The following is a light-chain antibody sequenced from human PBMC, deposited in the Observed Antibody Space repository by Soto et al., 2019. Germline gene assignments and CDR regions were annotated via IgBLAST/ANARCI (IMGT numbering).Light chain of an antibody. V-gene: IGKV3-15*01. Sequence: EIVMTQSPATLSVSPGERATLSCRASQSISSSLAWYQQKPGQPPRLLIQRASSRATGIPARFSGSGSGTEFTLTISSLQSEDIGVYYCQQYSHWYSFGQGTKVEIK. J-gene: IGKJ2*03. CDR2: RAS. CDR1: QSISSS. CDR3: QQYSHWYS.